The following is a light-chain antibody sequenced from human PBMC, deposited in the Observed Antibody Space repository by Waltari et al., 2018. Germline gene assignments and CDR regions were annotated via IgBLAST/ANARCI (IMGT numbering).Light chain of an antibody. CDR1: QSLLHRSGYNF. J-gene: IGKJ1*01. Sequence: DIVMTQSPLSLPVTPGEPASISCRSSQSLLHRSGYNFVDWYVQKPGQPPQLLLYWASTRASGAPDRFSGSGSGTDFTLTISSLQAEDVAVYYCHQYYGTPRTFGQGTKVEIK. CDR2: WAS. V-gene: IGKV2-28*01. CDR3: HQYYGTPRT.